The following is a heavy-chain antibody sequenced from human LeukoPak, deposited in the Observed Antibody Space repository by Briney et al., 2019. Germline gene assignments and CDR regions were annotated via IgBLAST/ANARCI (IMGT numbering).Heavy chain of an antibody. Sequence: GGSLRLSCAASGFTFSSYGMSWVRQAPGKGLEWVSAISGSGGSTYYADSVKGRLTISRDNSKNTLYLQMNSLRAEDTAVYYCAKDGWELLGGFDYWGQGTLVAVSS. J-gene: IGHJ4*02. V-gene: IGHV3-23*01. CDR2: ISGSGGST. CDR1: GFTFSSYG. D-gene: IGHD1-26*01. CDR3: AKDGWELLGGFDY.